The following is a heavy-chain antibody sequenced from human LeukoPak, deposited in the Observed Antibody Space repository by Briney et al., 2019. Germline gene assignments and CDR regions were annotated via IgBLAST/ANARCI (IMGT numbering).Heavy chain of an antibody. CDR1: GYTFSDNY. V-gene: IGHV1-2*02. Sequence: ASVKVSCKASGYTFSDNYIQWVRQAPGQGLEWMGWINPDSGGTNYAQNFQGRVTVTRDASISTVYMELSRLTSGDTAVYYCARDHCTTAGCYEHYYNGLDVWGQGTTVTVSS. J-gene: IGHJ6*02. D-gene: IGHD1-1*01. CDR3: ARDHCTTAGCYEHYYNGLDV. CDR2: INPDSGGT.